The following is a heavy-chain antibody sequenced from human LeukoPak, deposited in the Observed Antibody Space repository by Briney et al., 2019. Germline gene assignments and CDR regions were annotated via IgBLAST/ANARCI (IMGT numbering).Heavy chain of an antibody. J-gene: IGHJ4*02. V-gene: IGHV3-7*01. Sequence: GGSLRLSCAASGFTFSNYWMSWVRQAPGKGLEWVANIKEDGSEKYYVDSVKGRFTISRDDARNSLYLQMNSLRAEDTAVYYCASGRQLGYWGQGTLVTVSS. CDR3: ASGRQLGY. CDR2: IKEDGSEK. D-gene: IGHD6-13*01. CDR1: GFTFSNYW.